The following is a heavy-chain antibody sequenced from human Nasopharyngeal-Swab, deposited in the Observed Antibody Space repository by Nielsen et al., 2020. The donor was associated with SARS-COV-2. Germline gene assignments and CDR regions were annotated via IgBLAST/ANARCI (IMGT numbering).Heavy chain of an antibody. J-gene: IGHJ3*02. CDR3: AGFTVVTPDDAFDI. Sequence: GGALRLACKGTGYSVTSYWSGGERQKPGKGLEGMGIISPGDSDTRYSPSFQGQGPISADKSISTAYLQWSSLQAADTAMYYCAGFTVVTPDDAFDIWGQGTMVTVSS. CDR1: GYSVTSYW. D-gene: IGHD4-23*01. CDR2: ISPGDSDT. V-gene: IGHV5-51*01.